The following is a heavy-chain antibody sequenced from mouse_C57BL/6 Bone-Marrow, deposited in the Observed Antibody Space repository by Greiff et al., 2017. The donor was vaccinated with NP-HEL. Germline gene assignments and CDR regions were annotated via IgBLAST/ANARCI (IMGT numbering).Heavy chain of an antibody. CDR1: GYSITSDY. Sequence: DVKLQESGPGLAKPSQTLSLTCSVTGYSITSDYWNWIRKFPGNKLEYMGYISYSGSTYYNPSLKSRISITRDTSKNQYYLQLNSVTTEDTATYYCARGDGNYGYAMDYWGQGTSVTVSS. CDR3: ARGDGNYGYAMDY. CDR2: ISYSGST. V-gene: IGHV3-8*01. J-gene: IGHJ4*01. D-gene: IGHD2-1*01.